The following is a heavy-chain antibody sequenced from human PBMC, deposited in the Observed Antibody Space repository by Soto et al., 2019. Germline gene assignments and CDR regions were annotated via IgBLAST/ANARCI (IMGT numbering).Heavy chain of an antibody. D-gene: IGHD3-10*01. J-gene: IGHJ4*01. CDR3: SRVDPGETSPFDH. CDR2: INPFDGIR. V-gene: IGHV1-46*03. Sequence: ASVKASCKASGYIFTSYYIHWVRQAPGQGLEWMGWINPFDGIRMFAQSFQGRVTMTRDTSTSTVYMEVSSLRSEDTAVYYCSRVDPGETSPFDHWGQ. CDR1: GYIFTSYY.